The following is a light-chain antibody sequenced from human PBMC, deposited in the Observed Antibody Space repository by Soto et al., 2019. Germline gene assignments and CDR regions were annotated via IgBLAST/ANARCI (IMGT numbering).Light chain of an antibody. CDR2: DAS. CDR1: QSVSSY. CDR3: QQRSNWIT. J-gene: IGKJ5*01. V-gene: IGKV3-11*01. Sequence: EIVLTQSPATLSLFPGERATLSCRASQSVSSYLAWYQQKPGQAPRLVLYDASNRATGIPARFSGSGSGTDFTLTISSLEPEDFAVYYCQQRSNWITFGQGTRLEIE.